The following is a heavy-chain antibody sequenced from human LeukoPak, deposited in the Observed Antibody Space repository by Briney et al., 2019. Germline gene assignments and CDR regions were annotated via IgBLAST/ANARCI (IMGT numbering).Heavy chain of an antibody. Sequence: PSGTLSLTCAVSGGSISSSNWWSWVCQPPGKGLEWIGEIYHSGSTNYNPSLKSRVTISVDKSKNQFSLKLSSVTAADTAVYYCARITTVSHYYGMDVWGQGTTVTVSS. D-gene: IGHD4-17*01. V-gene: IGHV4-4*02. CDR1: GGSISSSNW. CDR3: ARITTVSHYYGMDV. J-gene: IGHJ6*02. CDR2: IYHSGST.